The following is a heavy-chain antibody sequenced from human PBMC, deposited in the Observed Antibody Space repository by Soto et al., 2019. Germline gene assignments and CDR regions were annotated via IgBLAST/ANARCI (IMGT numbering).Heavy chain of an antibody. CDR3: ARQHYGDYFDD. V-gene: IGHV3-7*01. Sequence: EVQLVESGGGLVQTGGSLRLSCAASGFDFRKFWMNWIRHVPGKGLEWVATIKDDGSQKFYVDSVRGRFSISSDNGMNLVFLEMSSLRGGDTATYYCARQHYGDYFDDWGQGVAVTVSS. CDR2: IKDDGSQK. D-gene: IGHD3-10*01. J-gene: IGHJ4*02. CDR1: GFDFRKFW.